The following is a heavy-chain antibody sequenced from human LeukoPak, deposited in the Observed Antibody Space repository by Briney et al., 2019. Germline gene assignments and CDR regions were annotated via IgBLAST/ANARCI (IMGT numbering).Heavy chain of an antibody. D-gene: IGHD3-10*01. V-gene: IGHV3-23*01. Sequence: GGSLRLSCAASGFTFSSYAMSWVRQAPGKGLEWVSAISGSGGSTYYADSVKGRFTISRDNSKNTLYLQMNGLRAEDTAVYYCANPWYYYGSGSYWGQGTLVTVSS. J-gene: IGHJ4*02. CDR2: ISGSGGST. CDR3: ANPWYYYGSGSY. CDR1: GFTFSSYA.